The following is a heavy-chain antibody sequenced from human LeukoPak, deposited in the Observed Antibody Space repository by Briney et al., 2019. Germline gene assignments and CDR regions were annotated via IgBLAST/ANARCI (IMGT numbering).Heavy chain of an antibody. CDR1: GFTLSNYW. V-gene: IGHV3-7*05. CDR3: ARNRGGDY. Sequence: GGSLRLSCAVSGFTLSNYWMNWVRQAPGKGLEWVANMNQDGGEKYYVDSVKGRFTISRDITKNSLYLQMNSLRVEDTAVYYCARNRGGDYWGQGTLVAVSS. CDR2: MNQDGGEK. J-gene: IGHJ4*02. D-gene: IGHD2/OR15-2a*01.